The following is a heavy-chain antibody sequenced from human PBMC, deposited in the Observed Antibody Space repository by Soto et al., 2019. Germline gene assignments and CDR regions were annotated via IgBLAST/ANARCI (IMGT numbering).Heavy chain of an antibody. D-gene: IGHD6-19*01. CDR1: GYTFTSYD. V-gene: IGHV1-8*01. J-gene: IGHJ5*02. CDR2: MNPNSGNT. Sequence: QVQLVQSGAEVKKPGASVKVSCKASGYTFTSYDINWVRQATGQGLEWMGWMNPNSGNTGYAQKFQGRVTMARNTSISTAYMELSSLRSEDTAVYYCARTGRIAGSGRYNWFDPWGQGTLVTVSS. CDR3: ARTGRIAGSGRYNWFDP.